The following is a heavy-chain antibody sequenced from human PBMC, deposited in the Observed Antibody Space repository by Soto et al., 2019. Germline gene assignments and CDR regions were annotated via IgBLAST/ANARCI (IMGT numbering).Heavy chain of an antibody. Sequence: GGSLRLSCAASGFTFSSYAMSWVLQAPWKGLEWVSAISGSGGSTYYADSVKGRFTISRDNSKNTLYLQMNSLRAEDTAVYYYAKDLYDSSGYDFVYRGQGTLVTVSS. J-gene: IGHJ4*01. CDR3: AKDLYDSSGYDFVY. CDR1: GFTFSSYA. V-gene: IGHV3-23*01. D-gene: IGHD3-22*01. CDR2: ISGSGGST.